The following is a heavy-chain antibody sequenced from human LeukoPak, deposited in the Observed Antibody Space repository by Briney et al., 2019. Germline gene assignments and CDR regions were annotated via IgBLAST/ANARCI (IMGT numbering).Heavy chain of an antibody. J-gene: IGHJ6*03. CDR3: ARRVTIFGVDRAYYYMDV. Sequence: SETLSLTCTVSGGSISSSSYYWGWIRQPPGEGLEWIGSIYYSGSTYYNPSLKSRVTISVDTSKNQFSLKLSSVTAADTAVYYCARRVTIFGVDRAYYYMDVWGKGTTVTVSS. CDR1: GGSISSSSYY. D-gene: IGHD3-3*01. CDR2: IYYSGST. V-gene: IGHV4-39*01.